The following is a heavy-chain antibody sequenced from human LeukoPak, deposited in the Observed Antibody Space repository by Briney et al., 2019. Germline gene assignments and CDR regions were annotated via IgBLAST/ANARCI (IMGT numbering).Heavy chain of an antibody. V-gene: IGHV4-61*05. CDR3: ARQVGYSSSQDYYMDV. J-gene: IGHJ6*03. CDR2: IYYSGST. Sequence: PSETLSLTCTVSGGSISSSSYYWGWIRQPPGKGLEWIGYIYYSGSTNYNPSLKSRVTISVDTSKNQFSLKLSSVTAADTAVYYCARQVGYSSSQDYYMDVWGKGTTVTVSS. D-gene: IGHD6-6*01. CDR1: GGSISSSSYY.